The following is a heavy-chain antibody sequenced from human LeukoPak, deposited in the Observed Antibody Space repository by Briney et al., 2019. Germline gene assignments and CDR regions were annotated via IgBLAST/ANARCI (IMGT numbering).Heavy chain of an antibody. Sequence: SETLSLTCAVSGGSISSGGYSWSWIRQPPGKGLEWIGYIYHSGSTYYNPSLKSRVTISVDTSKNQFSLKLSSVTAADTAVYYCARHLYCSSTSCYPPGYFQHWGQGTLVTVSS. D-gene: IGHD2-2*01. CDR1: GGSISSGGYS. CDR2: IYHSGST. V-gene: IGHV4-30-2*03. J-gene: IGHJ1*01. CDR3: ARHLYCSSTSCYPPGYFQH.